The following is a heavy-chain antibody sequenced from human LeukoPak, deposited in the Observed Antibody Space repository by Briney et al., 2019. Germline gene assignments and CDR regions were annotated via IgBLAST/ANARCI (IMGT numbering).Heavy chain of an antibody. V-gene: IGHV3-21*01. D-gene: IGHD6-19*01. CDR1: GFTFSSYS. CDR2: ISSSSSYI. CDR3: ARPRYSSGWYYLDY. J-gene: IGHJ4*02. Sequence: PGGSLRLSCAASGFTFSSYSMNWVRQAPGKGLEWVSSISSSSSYIYYADSVKGRFTISRDNAKNSLHLQMNSLRAEDTAVYYCARPRYSSGWYYLDYWGQGTLVTVSS.